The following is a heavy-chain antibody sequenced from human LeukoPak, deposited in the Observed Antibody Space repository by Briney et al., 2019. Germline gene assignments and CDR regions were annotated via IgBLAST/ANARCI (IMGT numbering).Heavy chain of an antibody. V-gene: IGHV4-34*01. CDR3: ARGGGGSNDY. D-gene: IGHD2-15*01. Sequence: PSETLSLTCTVSGGSISSYYWSWIRQPPGKGLEWIGEINHSGSTNYNPSLKSRVTISVDTSKNQFSLKLSSVTAADTAVYYCARGGGGSNDYWGQGTLVTVSS. CDR1: GGSISSYY. CDR2: INHSGST. J-gene: IGHJ4*02.